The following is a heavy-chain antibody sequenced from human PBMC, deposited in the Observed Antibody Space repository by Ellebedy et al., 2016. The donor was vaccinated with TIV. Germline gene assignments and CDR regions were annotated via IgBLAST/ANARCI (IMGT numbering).Heavy chain of an antibody. CDR2: IRGSGGST. D-gene: IGHD3-10*01. V-gene: IGHV3-23*01. CDR3: AKDMVRGVITYYYYGMDV. Sequence: PGGSLRLSCAASGFTVSSNYMSWVRQAPGKELEWVSAIRGSGGSTYYADSVKGRFTISRDNSKNTLYLQMNSLRAEDTAVYYCAKDMVRGVITYYYYGMDVWGQGTTVTVSS. CDR1: GFTVSSNY. J-gene: IGHJ6*02.